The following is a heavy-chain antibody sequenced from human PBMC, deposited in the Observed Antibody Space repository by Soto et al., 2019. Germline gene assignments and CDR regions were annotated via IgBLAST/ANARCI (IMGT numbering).Heavy chain of an antibody. D-gene: IGHD3-10*01. CDR3: ARDWESTVSTWSFGAF. Sequence: QVQLVQSGAEVKKPGSSVKVSCKASGGTFSPYTINWVRQAPGQGLEWMGRIIPFLGVTNYAQKFQARVHITADKSTTTAYMELSGLRFEDTAVYYCARDWESTVSTWSFGAFWGRGTLVTVSS. CDR1: GGTFSPYT. J-gene: IGHJ4*02. CDR2: IIPFLGVT. V-gene: IGHV1-69*08.